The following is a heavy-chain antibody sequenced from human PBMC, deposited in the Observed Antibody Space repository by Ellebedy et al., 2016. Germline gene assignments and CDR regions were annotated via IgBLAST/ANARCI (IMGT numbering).Heavy chain of an antibody. CDR3: ARGIVNTAMGKHMGRYFDY. D-gene: IGHD5-18*01. J-gene: IGHJ4*02. CDR1: GFTFSSYA. CDR2: IYFGGST. Sequence: GSLRLSCAASGFTFSSYAMSWIRQPPGKGLEWIGSIYFGGSTYYNPSLKSRVTISVDTSKNQFSLKLSSVTAADTAVYYWARGIVNTAMGKHMGRYFDYWGQGTLVTVSS. V-gene: IGHV4-59*05.